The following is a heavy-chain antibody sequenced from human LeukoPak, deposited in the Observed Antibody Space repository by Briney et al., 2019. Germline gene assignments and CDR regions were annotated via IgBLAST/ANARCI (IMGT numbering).Heavy chain of an antibody. CDR3: AREYYYGSGSYYDFDY. Sequence: PGGSLRLSCAASGFTVSTNYMHWVRQAPGKGLEWVAFIRYDGSNKYYADSVKGRFTVSRDNSKNTLYLQMNSLRTEDTAMYYCAREYYYGSGSYYDFDYWAREPWSPSPQ. J-gene: IGHJ4*02. CDR1: GFTVSTNY. CDR2: IRYDGSNK. V-gene: IGHV3-30*02. D-gene: IGHD3-10*01.